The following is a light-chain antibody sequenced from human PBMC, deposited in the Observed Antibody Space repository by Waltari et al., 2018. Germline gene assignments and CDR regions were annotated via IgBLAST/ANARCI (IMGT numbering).Light chain of an antibody. CDR2: AAS. J-gene: IGKJ3*01. CDR3: RKYNSAPPFT. Sequence: DIQMTQSPSSLSASVGDRVTITCRASQGISNYLAWYQQKPGKVPKLLIYAASTLQSGVRSRFSRSGSGTDFTLTISSLQPEDVATYYCRKYNSAPPFTFGPGTKVDIK. CDR1: QGISNY. V-gene: IGKV1-27*01.